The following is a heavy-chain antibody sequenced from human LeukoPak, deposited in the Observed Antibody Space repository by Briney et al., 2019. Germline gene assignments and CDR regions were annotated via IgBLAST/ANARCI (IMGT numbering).Heavy chain of an antibody. CDR3: VKGSSNARPYYFDY. J-gene: IGHJ4*02. D-gene: IGHD2-8*01. V-gene: IGHV3-23*01. CDR2: ISGGGGST. Sequence: GGSLRLSCVASGFTFSNYAMSWVRQSPGKGLEWVSAISGGGGSTYYADSVKGRLTISRDNSKNTLYVQMNSLRAEDTAAYYCVKGSSNARPYYFDYWGQGTLVTVSS. CDR1: GFTFSNYA.